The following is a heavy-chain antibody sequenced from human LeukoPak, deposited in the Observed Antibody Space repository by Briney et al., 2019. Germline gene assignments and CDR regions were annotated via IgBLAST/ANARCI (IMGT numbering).Heavy chain of an antibody. CDR1: GFTFSSYG. J-gene: IGHJ5*02. D-gene: IGHD3-22*01. CDR3: AREGAYYYDSSGSP. Sequence: PGGSLRLCCAASGFTFSSYGMHWVRQAPGKGLEWVAFIRYDGSNKYYADSVKGRFTISRDNSKNTLYLQMNSLRAEDTAVYYCAREGAYYYDSSGSPWGQGTLVTVSS. V-gene: IGHV3-30*02. CDR2: IRYDGSNK.